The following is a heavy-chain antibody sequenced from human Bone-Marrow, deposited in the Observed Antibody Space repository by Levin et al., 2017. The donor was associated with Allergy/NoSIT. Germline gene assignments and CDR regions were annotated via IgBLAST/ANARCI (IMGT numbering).Heavy chain of an antibody. Sequence: PGGSLRLSCAASGFTFSRYYMNWVRRAPGKGLEWVANIKQGGETKNYVDSVKGRFTISRDDAKSSLYMQMNSLRAEDTAGYYCARDGGGSTWSWSGLDLWGQGIKVIVSS. D-gene: IGHD3-16*01. CDR2: IKQGGETK. J-gene: IGHJ5*02. CDR3: ARDGGGSTWSWSGLDL. V-gene: IGHV3-7*01. CDR1: GFTFSRYY.